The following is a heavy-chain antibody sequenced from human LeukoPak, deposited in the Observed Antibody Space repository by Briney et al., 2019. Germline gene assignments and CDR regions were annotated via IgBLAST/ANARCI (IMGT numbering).Heavy chain of an antibody. V-gene: IGHV1-2*02. D-gene: IGHD1-26*01. Sequence: ASVKVSCKASGYTFTGYYMHWVRQAPGQGLEWMGWINPNSGGTNYAQKFQGRVTMTRDTSISTACMELSRLRSDDTAVYYCARDPGELPLFLFDYWGQGTLVTVSS. CDR1: GYTFTGYY. CDR2: INPNSGGT. CDR3: ARDPGELPLFLFDY. J-gene: IGHJ4*02.